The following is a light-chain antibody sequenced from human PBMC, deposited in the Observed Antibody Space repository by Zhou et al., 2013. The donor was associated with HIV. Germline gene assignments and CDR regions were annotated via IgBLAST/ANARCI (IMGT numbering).Light chain of an antibody. V-gene: IGKV1-5*03. J-gene: IGKJ2*04. CDR2: KAS. Sequence: DIQMTQSPSTLSASVGDRVTITCRASQSISRWLAWYQQKPGKAPILLVYKASSLESGVPSRFSASGSGTEFNLTISSLEPEDFAVYYCQQRSNWRSFGQGTKLEIK. CDR1: QSISRW. CDR3: QQRSNWRS.